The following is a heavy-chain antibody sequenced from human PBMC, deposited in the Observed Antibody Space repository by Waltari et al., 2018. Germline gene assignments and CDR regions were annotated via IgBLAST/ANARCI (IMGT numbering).Heavy chain of an antibody. J-gene: IGHJ4*02. CDR2: IYYSGST. CDR1: GGSISSYY. V-gene: IGHV4-59*01. Sequence: QVQLQESGPGLVKPSETLSLTCTVPGGSISSYYWSWIRQPPGKGLEWIGYIYYSGSTNYNPSLKSRVTISVDTSKNQFSLKLSSVTAADTAVYYCARNGYYDFWSGYPHFDYWGQGTLVTVSS. D-gene: IGHD3-3*01. CDR3: ARNGYYDFWSGYPHFDY.